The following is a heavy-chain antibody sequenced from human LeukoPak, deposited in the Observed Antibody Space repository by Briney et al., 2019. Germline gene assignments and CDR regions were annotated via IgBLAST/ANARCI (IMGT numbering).Heavy chain of an antibody. V-gene: IGHV4-59*01. CDR2: IYYSGST. CDR3: ARVLNWFDP. CDR1: GGSLSSYY. J-gene: IGHJ5*02. Sequence: PETLYLTRTGSGGSLSSYYCSSVRQPPGKGLEWIGYIYYSGSTNYNPSLKSRVTISVDMSKKQFSLKLSSVTAADTAVYYCARVLNWFDPWGQGTLVTVSS.